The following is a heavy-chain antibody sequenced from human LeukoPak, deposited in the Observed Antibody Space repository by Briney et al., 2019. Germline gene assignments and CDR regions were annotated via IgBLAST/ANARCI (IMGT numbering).Heavy chain of an antibody. CDR3: ARGSGRTSLDV. J-gene: IGHJ6*02. CDR2: INAYNGDT. V-gene: IGHV1-18*03. D-gene: IGHD3-10*01. CDR1: GYTFTSYG. Sequence: ASVKVSCKPYGYTFTSYGMSWVRQAPRQGLEWMGWINAYNGDTNYAPKLQGRVTMTTDTSTSTAYMELRSLRSDDMAMYYCARGSGRTSLDVWGQGTTVTVSS.